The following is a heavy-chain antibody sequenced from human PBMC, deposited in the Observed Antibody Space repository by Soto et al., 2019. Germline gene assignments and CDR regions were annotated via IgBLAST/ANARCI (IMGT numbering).Heavy chain of an antibody. CDR3: ARAPDYGGDY. CDR2: INHSGST. Sequence: SETLSLTCAVYGGSFSGYYWSWIRQRPGKGLEWIGEINHSGSTNYNPSLKSRVTISVDTSKNQFSLKLSSVTAADTAVYYCARAPDYGGDYWGQGTLVTVSS. CDR1: GGSFSGYY. D-gene: IGHD4-17*01. J-gene: IGHJ4*02. V-gene: IGHV4-34*01.